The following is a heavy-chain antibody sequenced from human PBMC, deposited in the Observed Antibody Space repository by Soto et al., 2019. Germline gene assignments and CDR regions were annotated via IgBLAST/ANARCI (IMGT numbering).Heavy chain of an antibody. CDR1: GGTFSSYA. CDR3: ARDNPGGSYYLFNY. V-gene: IGHV1-69*13. J-gene: IGHJ4*02. Sequence: LVKVSCKASGGTFSSYAISWVRQAPGQGLEWMGGIIPIFGTANYAQKFQGRVTITADESTSTAYMELSSLRSEDTAVYYCARDNPGGSYYLFNYWGQGTLVTVS. D-gene: IGHD3-10*01. CDR2: IIPIFGTA.